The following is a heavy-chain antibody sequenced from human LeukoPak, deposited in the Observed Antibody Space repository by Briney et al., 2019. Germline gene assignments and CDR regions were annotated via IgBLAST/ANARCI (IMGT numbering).Heavy chain of an antibody. J-gene: IGHJ4*02. CDR1: GFTVSSNY. V-gene: IGHV3-66*01. Sequence: GGSLRLSCAASGFTVSSNYMSWVRQAPGKGLEWVSVIYSGGSTYYADSVKGRFTISRDNSKNTPYLQMSSLRAEDTAVYYCARAFYYDSSGYYFQGIDYWGQGTLVTVSS. D-gene: IGHD3-22*01. CDR3: ARAFYYDSSGYYFQGIDY. CDR2: IYSGGST.